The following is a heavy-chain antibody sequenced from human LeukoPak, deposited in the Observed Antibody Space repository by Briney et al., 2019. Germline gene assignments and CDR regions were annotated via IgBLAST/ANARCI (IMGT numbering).Heavy chain of an antibody. V-gene: IGHV4-34*01. CDR2: INHSGST. CDR1: GGSVSSYY. J-gene: IGHJ4*02. CDR3: ARRGYSGWLH. Sequence: SETLSLTCTVSGGSVSSYYWSWIRQPPGKGLEWIGEINHSGSTNYNPSLKSRVTKSVDTSKNQFSLKLSSVTAADTAVYYCARRGYSGWLHWGQGTLVTVSS. D-gene: IGHD5-12*01.